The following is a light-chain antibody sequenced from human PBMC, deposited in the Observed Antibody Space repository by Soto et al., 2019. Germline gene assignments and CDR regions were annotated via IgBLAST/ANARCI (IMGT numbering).Light chain of an antibody. Sequence: QSVLTQPPSASGSLGQSVTISCPGTRRDVGGYNYVSWYQQHPGKAPKLMISEVSKRPAGVPERFSGSKSGNAASLTVSGLQAEDEAEYYCSSYAGNNKNVFGAGTKLTVL. CDR3: SSYAGNNKNV. CDR2: EVS. CDR1: RRDVGGYNY. V-gene: IGLV2-8*01. J-gene: IGLJ1*01.